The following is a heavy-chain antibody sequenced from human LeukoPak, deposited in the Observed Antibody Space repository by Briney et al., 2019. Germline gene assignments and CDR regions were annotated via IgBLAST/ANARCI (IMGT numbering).Heavy chain of an antibody. J-gene: IGHJ2*01. CDR1: GFTFDDYA. CDR3: AKGRGYSYGSNWYFDL. V-gene: IGHV3-9*01. Sequence: PGGSLRLSCAASGFTFDDYAMHWVRQAPGKGLEWVSGISWNSGSIGYADSVKGRFTISRDNAKNSLYLQMNSLRAEDTAVYYCAKGRGYSYGSNWYFDLWGRGTLVTVSS. D-gene: IGHD5-18*01. CDR2: ISWNSGSI.